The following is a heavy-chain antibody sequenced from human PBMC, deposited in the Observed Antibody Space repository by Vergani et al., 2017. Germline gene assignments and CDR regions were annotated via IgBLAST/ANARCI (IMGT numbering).Heavy chain of an antibody. Sequence: QVQLQESGPGLVKPSETLSLTCTVSGGSISSYYWSWIRQPPGQGLEWIGYIYYSGSTNYNPSLKSRVTISVDTSKNQFSLKLSSVTAADTAVYYCTTGGPSITIFGVVIQYAYWGQGTLVTVSS. CDR3: TTGGPSITIFGVVIQYAY. CDR2: IYYSGST. J-gene: IGHJ4*02. CDR1: GGSISSYY. D-gene: IGHD3-3*01. V-gene: IGHV4-59*01.